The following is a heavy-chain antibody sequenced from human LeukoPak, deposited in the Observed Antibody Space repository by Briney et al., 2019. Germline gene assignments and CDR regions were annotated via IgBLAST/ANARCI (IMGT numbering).Heavy chain of an antibody. V-gene: IGHV3-49*04. Sequence: GGSLRLSCIGSGFXFGDYAVTWVRQAPGKGLQWVGFIRSEEYGGTPDYATSVKGRFTMSRENSQSIAYLQMNSLRTEDTAVYYCTRALSGWTGYSDFWGQGTLVTVSS. CDR3: TRALSGWTGYSDF. J-gene: IGHJ4*02. CDR2: IRSEEYGGTP. CDR1: GFXFGDYA. D-gene: IGHD6-19*01.